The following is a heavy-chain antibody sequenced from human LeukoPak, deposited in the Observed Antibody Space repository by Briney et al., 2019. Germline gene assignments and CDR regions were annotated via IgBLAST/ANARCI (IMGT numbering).Heavy chain of an antibody. J-gene: IGHJ6*03. CDR2: IYTSGST. Sequence: SETLSLTCTVSSGSISSYYWSWIRQPAGKGLEWIGRIYTSGSTNYNPSLKSRVTMSVDTSKNQFSLKLSSVTAADTAVYYCARDRSGVIRGADYYYYMDVWGKGTTVTISS. CDR1: SGSISSYY. D-gene: IGHD1-26*01. V-gene: IGHV4-4*07. CDR3: ARDRSGVIRGADYYYYMDV.